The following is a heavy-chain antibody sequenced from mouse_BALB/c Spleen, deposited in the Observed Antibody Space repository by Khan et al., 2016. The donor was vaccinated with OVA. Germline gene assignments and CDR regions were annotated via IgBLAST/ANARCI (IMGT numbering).Heavy chain of an antibody. D-gene: IGHD2-4*01. J-gene: IGHJ3*01. CDR3: ARSTMITTGGFAY. CDR1: GDSITSGY. CDR2: ISYSGST. Sequence: MQLEESGPSLVKPSQTLSLTCSVTGDSITSGYWNWIRKFPGNKLEYMGYISYSGSTYYNPSLKSRISITRDTSKNQYYLQLNSVTTEDTATYYWARSTMITTGGFAYWGQGTLVTVSA. V-gene: IGHV3-8*02.